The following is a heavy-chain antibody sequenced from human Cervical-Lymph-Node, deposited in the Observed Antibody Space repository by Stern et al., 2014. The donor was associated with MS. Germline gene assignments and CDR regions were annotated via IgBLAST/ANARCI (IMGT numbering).Heavy chain of an antibody. J-gene: IGHJ6*02. Sequence: QVQLVQSGAEVKKPWASVKVSCKASGYSFTAYYMHWVRQAPGQGLEWMGWIDRNSGGTKSAQNFQGSVTMTRDTSISTFYMELSGLTSDDTAVFYCARERHAMDVWGQGTTVTVSS. V-gene: IGHV1-2*02. CDR2: IDRNSGGT. CDR3: ARERHAMDV. CDR1: GYSFTAYY.